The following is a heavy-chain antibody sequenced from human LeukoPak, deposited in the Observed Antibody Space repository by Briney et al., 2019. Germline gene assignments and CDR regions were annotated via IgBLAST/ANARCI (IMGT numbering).Heavy chain of an antibody. Sequence: ASVKVSCKTSGYTFTDYYLHWVRQAPGQGLEWVGWIHPNTGATHHAQKFQGRLTMTRDTSISTVYMELTRLRSDDTAGDYCSRDMGRYSGYDYDYWGQGTLVT. CDR2: IHPNTGAT. J-gene: IGHJ4*02. D-gene: IGHD5-12*01. V-gene: IGHV1-2*02. CDR1: GYTFTDYY. CDR3: SRDMGRYSGYDYDY.